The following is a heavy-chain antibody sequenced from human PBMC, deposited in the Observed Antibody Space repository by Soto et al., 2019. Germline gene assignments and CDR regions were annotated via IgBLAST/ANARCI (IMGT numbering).Heavy chain of an antibody. CDR2: IIPILGIA. Sequence: ASVKVSCKASGGTFSSYTISWVRQAPGQGLEWMGRIIPILGIANYAQKFQGRVTITADKSTSTAYMELSSLRSEDTAVYYCARVDNWNYSDYYGSGSYYNDGPSYAFDIWGQGTMVTVSS. J-gene: IGHJ3*02. D-gene: IGHD3-10*01. V-gene: IGHV1-69*02. CDR1: GGTFSSYT. CDR3: ARVDNWNYSDYYGSGSYYNDGPSYAFDI.